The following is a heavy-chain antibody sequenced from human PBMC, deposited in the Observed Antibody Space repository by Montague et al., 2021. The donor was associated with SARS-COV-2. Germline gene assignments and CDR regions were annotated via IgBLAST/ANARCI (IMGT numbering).Heavy chain of an antibody. Sequence: SETLSLTCAVYGGSFSGYYWSWIRQPPGKGLEWIGEINHSGSTYYNPSLKSRVTISVDTSKNQFSLKLSSVTAADTAVYYCARHKRWRIAAAGRDFDYWGQGTLVTVSS. D-gene: IGHD6-13*01. V-gene: IGHV4-34*01. CDR1: GGSFSGYY. CDR2: INHSGST. J-gene: IGHJ4*02. CDR3: ARHKRWRIAAAGRDFDY.